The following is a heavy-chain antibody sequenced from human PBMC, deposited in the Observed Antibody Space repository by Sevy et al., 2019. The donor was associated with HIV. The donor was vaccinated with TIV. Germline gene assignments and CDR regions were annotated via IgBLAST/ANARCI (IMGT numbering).Heavy chain of an antibody. CDR3: ARDPNFVIAAETYFDY. J-gene: IGHJ4*02. CDR2: INTNTGNP. CDR1: GYTFPSYA. V-gene: IGHV7-4-1*02. D-gene: IGHD6-6*01. Sequence: ASVKVSCKASGYTFPSYAMNWVRQAPGQGLEWMGWINTNTGNPTYAQGFTGRFVFSLDTSVSTAYLQISSVKAEDTAVYYCARDPNFVIAAETYFDYWGQGTLVTVSS.